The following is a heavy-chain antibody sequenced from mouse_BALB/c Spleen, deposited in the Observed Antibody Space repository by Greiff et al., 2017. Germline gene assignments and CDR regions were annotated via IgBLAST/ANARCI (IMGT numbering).Heavy chain of an antibody. D-gene: IGHD2-4*01. CDR3: ASCDYDYFDY. J-gene: IGHJ2*01. V-gene: IGHV5-6-5*01. CDR2: ISSGGST. Sequence: EVKLVESGGGLVKPGGSLKLSCAASGFTFSSYAMSWVRQTPEKRLEWVASISSGGSTYYPDSVKGRFTISRDNARNILYLQMSSLRSEDTAMYYCASCDYDYFDYWGQGTTLTVSS. CDR1: GFTFSSYA.